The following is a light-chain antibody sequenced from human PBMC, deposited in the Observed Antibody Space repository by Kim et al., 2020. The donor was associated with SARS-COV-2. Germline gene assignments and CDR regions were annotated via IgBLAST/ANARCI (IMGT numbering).Light chain of an antibody. V-gene: IGKV3-11*01. CDR3: QQRSNWPPLT. J-gene: IGKJ4*01. CDR2: DAS. Sequence: SPGEGATLSCRASQSVSSYFAWYQQKPGQAPRLLIYDASNRATGIPARFSGSGSGTDFTLTISSLEPEDFAVYYCQQRSNWPPLTFGGGTKVEIK. CDR1: QSVSSY.